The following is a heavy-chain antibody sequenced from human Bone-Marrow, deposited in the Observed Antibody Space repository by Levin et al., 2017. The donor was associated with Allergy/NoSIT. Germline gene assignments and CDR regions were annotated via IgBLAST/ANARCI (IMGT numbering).Heavy chain of an antibody. D-gene: IGHD6-19*01. Sequence: RSGGSLRLSCAASGFTFSSNVMSWVRQAPGKGLEWVSTISGNTGSTYSADSVKGRFTISRDNSKNTLYLQMNSLRAEDTAIYYCAKTSSGWWGDYFYYYMDVWGKGTTVTVSS. CDR1: GFTFSSNV. CDR2: ISGNTGST. V-gene: IGHV3-23*01. CDR3: AKTSSGWWGDYFYYYMDV. J-gene: IGHJ6*03.